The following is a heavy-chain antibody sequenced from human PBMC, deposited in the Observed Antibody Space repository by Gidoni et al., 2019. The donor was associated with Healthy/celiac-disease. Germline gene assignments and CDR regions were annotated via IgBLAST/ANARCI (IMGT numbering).Heavy chain of an antibody. CDR2: IYYSGST. Sequence: QVQLQESGPGLVKPSQTLSLTCTVSGGSISSGGYYWSWIRQHPGKGREWIGYIYYSGSTYYNPSLKSRVTISVDTAKNQFSLKLSSVTAADTAVYYCARETPAAGNFDYWGQGTLVTVSS. CDR1: GGSISSGGYY. V-gene: IGHV4-31*03. D-gene: IGHD6-13*01. CDR3: ARETPAAGNFDY. J-gene: IGHJ4*02.